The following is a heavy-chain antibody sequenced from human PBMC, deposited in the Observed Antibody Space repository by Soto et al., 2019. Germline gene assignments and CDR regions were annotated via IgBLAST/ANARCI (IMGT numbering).Heavy chain of an antibody. CDR1: GGTFNTYA. V-gene: IGHV1-69*19. CDR2: ISPMFGAA. Sequence: QVQLVQSGAEMKQPGSSVKVSCQSSGGTFNTYAMNWVRQAPGQGPEWMGDISPMFGAANYAPKCQGRVTITADESTGTSYMQVSSLTSEDTALYFCAREVQVHTPAFVYWGQGTLVTVSS. D-gene: IGHD3-10*01. CDR3: AREVQVHTPAFVY. J-gene: IGHJ4*02.